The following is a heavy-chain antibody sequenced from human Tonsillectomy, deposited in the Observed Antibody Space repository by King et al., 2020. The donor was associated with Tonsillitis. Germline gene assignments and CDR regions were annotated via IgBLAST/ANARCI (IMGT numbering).Heavy chain of an antibody. J-gene: IGHJ6*03. CDR2: ISYDGSNK. V-gene: IGHV3-30*18. CDR3: AKDQKAYGDYDYYYYYMDV. D-gene: IGHD4-17*01. Sequence: VQLVESGGGVVQPGRSLRLSCAASGFTFSTYGMHWVRQAPGKGLEWVALISYDGSNKYYAGSVKGRFTISRDNSKNNLYLQMNSLRAEDTAVYYCAKDQKAYGDYDYYYYYMDVWGKGTTVTVSS. CDR1: GFTFSTYG.